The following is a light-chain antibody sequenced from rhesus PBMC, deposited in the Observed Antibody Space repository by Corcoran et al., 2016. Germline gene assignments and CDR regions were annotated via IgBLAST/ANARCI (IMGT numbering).Light chain of an antibody. CDR3: QQHNSHPPT. J-gene: IGKJ1*01. CDR2: AAF. Sequence: DIQMTQSPSSLSASVGDRVTITCRASQTICSYLAWYQQKPGKVPKLLIYAAFNLQSGVPSRFSGSGSGTDFTLTISSLQPEDFATYYCQQHNSHPPTFGQGTKVEIK. V-gene: IGKV1-44*03. CDR1: QTICSY.